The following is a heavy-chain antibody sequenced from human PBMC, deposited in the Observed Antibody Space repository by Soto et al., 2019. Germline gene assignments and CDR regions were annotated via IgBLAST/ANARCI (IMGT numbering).Heavy chain of an antibody. V-gene: IGHV3-23*01. CDR1: GFTFSSYG. D-gene: IGHD1-26*01. CDR3: AKEVVAAPWDLRFDY. CDR2: VGSGDNT. Sequence: EVQLLQSGGGLVQPGGSLELSCAASGFTFSSYGMSWVRQAPGKGLEWVSAVGSGDNTFYADSVKGRFTISRDNFKNKLYLLMNSLRADDTAVYYCAKEVVAAPWDLRFDYWGQGALVTVSS. J-gene: IGHJ4*02.